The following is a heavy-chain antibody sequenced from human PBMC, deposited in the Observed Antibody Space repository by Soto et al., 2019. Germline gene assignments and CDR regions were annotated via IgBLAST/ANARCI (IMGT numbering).Heavy chain of an antibody. J-gene: IGHJ6*02. CDR2: IWYDGSNK. V-gene: IGHV3-33*01. Sequence: GGSLRLSRAASGFTFSSYGLHWVRQAPCKGLEWVAVIWYDGSNKYYADSVKGRCTISRDNSKNTLYLQMNSLRAEDTAVYYCARDIIVVVPAGIRGVPRGMDVSGQGTTVTVSS. CDR1: GFTFSSYG. D-gene: IGHD2-2*02. CDR3: ARDIIVVVPAGIRGVPRGMDV.